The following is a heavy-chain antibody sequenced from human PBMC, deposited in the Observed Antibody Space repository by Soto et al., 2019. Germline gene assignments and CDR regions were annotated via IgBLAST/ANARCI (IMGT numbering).Heavy chain of an antibody. V-gene: IGHV1-18*01. CDR2: VSTNNADT. CDR1: GYHFTAYG. D-gene: IGHD3-22*01. J-gene: IGHJ4*02. CDR3: ARELNTDSSAYYSFAY. Sequence: QVQLVQSGPEVKMPGASVKVSCKTSGYHFTAYGLAWLQQAPGQRPEWMGWVSTNNADTNYAEKFQGRVTMTTDKSTTTTYMELRSLRSDDTAVYYCARELNTDSSAYYSFAYWGQGTLVTVSS.